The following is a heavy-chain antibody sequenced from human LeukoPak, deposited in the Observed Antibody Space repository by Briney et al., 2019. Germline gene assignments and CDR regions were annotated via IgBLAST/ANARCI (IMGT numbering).Heavy chain of an antibody. V-gene: IGHV3-23*01. CDR2: IDASGGST. CDR3: AKGDMGPIRGDYFDY. D-gene: IGHD3-9*01. Sequence: GGSLRLSCAASGFTFSSYAMSWVRQAPGKGLEWVSSIDASGGSTYYADSVKGRFTISRDNSKNTFYLQMNSLRADDTAVYYCAKGDMGPIRGDYFDYWGQGTLVTVSS. J-gene: IGHJ4*02. CDR1: GFTFSSYA.